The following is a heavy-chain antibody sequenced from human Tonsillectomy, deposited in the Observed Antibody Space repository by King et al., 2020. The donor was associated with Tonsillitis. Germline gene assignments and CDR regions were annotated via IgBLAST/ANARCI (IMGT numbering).Heavy chain of an antibody. CDR1: GGSISSSSYY. Sequence: LQLQESGPGLVKPSETLSLTCTVSGGSISSSSYYWGWIRQPPGKGLEWIGSIYYSGTTYYNPSLKSRVTISVDTSKNQFSLKLSSVTAADTAVYYCARDSTYNWFDPWGQGTLFTVSS. V-gene: IGHV4-39*07. CDR2: IYYSGTT. CDR3: ARDSTYNWFDP. D-gene: IGHD2-2*01. J-gene: IGHJ5*02.